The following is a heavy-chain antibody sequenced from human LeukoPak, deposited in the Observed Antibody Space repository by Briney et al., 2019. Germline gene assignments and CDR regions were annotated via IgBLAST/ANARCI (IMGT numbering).Heavy chain of an antibody. J-gene: IGHJ5*01. D-gene: IGHD4/OR15-4a*01. V-gene: IGHV6-1*01. CDR1: GDSVSSKSGG. Sequence: SQTLSLTCGISGDSVSSKSGGWNWIRQSPSRGLEWLGRTYYTSKWYNEYAVSMKSRITINSDTSTNQLSLHLDSVTPEDTAVYYCAREQLWWGPNRFDSWGQGTLVTVSS. CDR3: AREQLWWGPNRFDS. CDR2: TYYTSKWYN.